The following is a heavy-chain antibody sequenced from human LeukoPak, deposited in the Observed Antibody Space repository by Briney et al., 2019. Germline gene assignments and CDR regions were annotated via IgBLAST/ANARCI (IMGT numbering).Heavy chain of an antibody. D-gene: IGHD2-8*01. CDR3: ARDFEKARNGRWFDT. CDR2: INPGSGCR. Sequence: AAVKVSCKSSVYTFTGYYLYGMRQAPAQEIAWMGWINPGSGCRKYAQQFHDRVIITRDTSISTLYMELSRLRDDGTAAYYCARDFEKARNGRWFDTWGQGTLVTVSS. J-gene: IGHJ5*02. CDR1: VYTFTGYY. V-gene: IGHV1-2*02.